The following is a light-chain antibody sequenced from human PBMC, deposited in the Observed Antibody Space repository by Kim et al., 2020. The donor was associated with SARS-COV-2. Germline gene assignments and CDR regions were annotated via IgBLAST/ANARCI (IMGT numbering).Light chain of an antibody. J-gene: IGKJ2*01. CDR1: QSVSSSY. Sequence: SPGETATLSCRAIQSVSSSYLAWYQQKPGQAPRLLIYGASSRATGIPDRFSGSGSGTDFTLTISRLEPEDFAVYYCQQYGSSPGYTFGQGTKLEI. V-gene: IGKV3-20*01. CDR3: QQYGSSPGYT. CDR2: GAS.